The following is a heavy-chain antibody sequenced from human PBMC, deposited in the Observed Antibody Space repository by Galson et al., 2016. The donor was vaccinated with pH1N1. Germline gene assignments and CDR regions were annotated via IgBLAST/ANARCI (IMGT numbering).Heavy chain of an antibody. Sequence: TLSLTCSVSGGSISSGSYYWSWIRRPAEKGLEWIGYIYTSGSTSYNPSLKSRVTMSVDTSKNQFSLKLTSVTAADTAVYYCARGLAVAGTFYFDPWGQGTLVTVSS. D-gene: IGHD6-19*01. CDR1: GGSISSGSYY. V-gene: IGHV4-61*09. CDR3: ARGLAVAGTFYFDP. CDR2: IYTSGST. J-gene: IGHJ4*02.